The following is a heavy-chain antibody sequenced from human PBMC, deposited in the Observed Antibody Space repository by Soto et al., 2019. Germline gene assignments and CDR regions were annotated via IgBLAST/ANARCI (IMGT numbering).Heavy chain of an antibody. CDR1: GYSFTSYW. V-gene: IGHV5-51*01. Sequence: GESLNISCKGSGYSFTSYWIGWVRQMPGKGLEWMGIIYPGDSDTRYSPSFQGQVTISADKSINTAYLQWSSLKASDTAMYYCAIFTIFGIISPYVMDVWGQGTTVTVSS. D-gene: IGHD3-3*01. J-gene: IGHJ6*02. CDR3: AIFTIFGIISPYVMDV. CDR2: IYPGDSDT.